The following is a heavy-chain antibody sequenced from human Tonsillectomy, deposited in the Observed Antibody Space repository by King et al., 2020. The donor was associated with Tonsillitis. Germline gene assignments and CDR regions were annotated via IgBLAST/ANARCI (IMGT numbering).Heavy chain of an antibody. Sequence: VQLVESGGGLVQPGGSLRLSCAASGFTFSSYGMNWVRQAPGKGLEWVSAISGSGGKTYHADSVKGRFAISSENSKTTMYLQMNSLRAEDTAVDYCAKWHVDCRGGSCPTSPYYYAMDVWGQGPTVTVSS. CDR2: ISGSGGKT. CDR1: GFTFSSYG. V-gene: IGHV3-23*04. J-gene: IGHJ6*02. CDR3: AKWHVDCRGGSCPTSPYYYAMDV. D-gene: IGHD2-15*01.